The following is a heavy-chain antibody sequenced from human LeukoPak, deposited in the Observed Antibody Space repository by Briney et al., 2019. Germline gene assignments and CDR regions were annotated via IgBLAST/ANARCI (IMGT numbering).Heavy chain of an antibody. D-gene: IGHD1-14*01. CDR1: GFTFSSYW. CDR3: ARGSGWYHY. J-gene: IGHJ4*02. V-gene: IGHV3-7*04. Sequence: PGGSLRLSCAASGFTFSSYWMSWVRQAPGKGLEWVANIKQDGSEKYYVDSVKGRLTVSRDNAKNSLSLQMSSLRAEDTAVYYCARGSGWYHYWGQGTLVTVSS. CDR2: IKQDGSEK.